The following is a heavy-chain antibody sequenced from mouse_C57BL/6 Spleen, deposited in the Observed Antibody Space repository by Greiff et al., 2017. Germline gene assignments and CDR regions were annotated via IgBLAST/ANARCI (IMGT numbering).Heavy chain of an antibody. CDR3: ARGDGYLYFDY. Sequence: EVKLQESGPGLVKPSQSLSLTCSVTGYSITSGYYWNWIRQFPGNKLEWMGYISYDGSNNYNPSLKNRISITRDTSKNQFFLKLNSVTTEDTATYYCARGDGYLYFDYWGQGTTLTVSS. CDR1: GYSITSGYY. J-gene: IGHJ2*01. V-gene: IGHV3-6*01. D-gene: IGHD2-3*01. CDR2: ISYDGSN.